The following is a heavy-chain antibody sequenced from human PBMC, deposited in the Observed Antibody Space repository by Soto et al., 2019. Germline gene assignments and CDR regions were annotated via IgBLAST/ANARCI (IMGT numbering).Heavy chain of an antibody. CDR2: IREDRKEI. J-gene: IGHJ3*02. D-gene: IGHD3-10*01. CDR1: GFTLSSYW. CDR3: GTDQWGGAFDI. Sequence: LRLSCAASGFTLSSYWMALVRQTPGKGLEFVANIREDRKEINYVDSVKGRFTISRDNAKNSLFLQMNSLRDDDTAVYYCGTDQWGGAFDIGGQGTMVTVSS. V-gene: IGHV3-7*01.